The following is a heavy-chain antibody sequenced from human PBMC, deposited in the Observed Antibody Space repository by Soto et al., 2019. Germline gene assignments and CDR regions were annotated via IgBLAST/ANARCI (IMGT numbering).Heavy chain of an antibody. CDR1: GGSISTNNYY. J-gene: IGHJ4*03. CDR2: VFYSGIT. CDR3: ARLFCSNGVCYDY. V-gene: IGHV4-39*01. D-gene: IGHD2-8*01. Sequence: PSETLSLTCTVSGGSISTNNYYWGWIRQPPGKGLEWIGSVFYSGITDYNPSVKSRLTISIDTSKNQISLQLNSVTAADTAVYYCARLFCSNGVCYDYWGHGTLVTVSS.